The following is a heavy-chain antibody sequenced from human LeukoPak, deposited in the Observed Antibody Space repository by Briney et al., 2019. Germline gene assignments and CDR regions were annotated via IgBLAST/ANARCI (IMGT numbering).Heavy chain of an antibody. J-gene: IGHJ4*02. CDR2: IYYSGST. CDR1: GGSISSSSYY. V-gene: IGHV4-39*01. CDR3: ASRSMYDILTGYFPFDY. Sequence: SETLSLTCTVSGGSISSSSYYWGWVRQPPGKGLEWIGSIYYSGSTYYNPSLKSRVPISVDTSKTQFSLKLSSVTAADTAVYYCASRSMYDILTGYFPFDYWSQGTLVTVSS. D-gene: IGHD3-9*01.